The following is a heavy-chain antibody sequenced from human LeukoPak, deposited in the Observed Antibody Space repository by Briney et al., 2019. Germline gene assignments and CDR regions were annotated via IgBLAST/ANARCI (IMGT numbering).Heavy chain of an antibody. CDR2: ISGSGGST. J-gene: IGHJ5*02. CDR1: GFTFSRYA. D-gene: IGHD3-22*01. CDR3: AKEYYDSIAPFDP. V-gene: IGHV3-23*01. Sequence: ARGCLRPSCAPSGFTFSRYAMSCVRQAPGNGRGWVSAISGSGGSTYYADSVKGRFTISRDNSKNTLYLQMNSLRAEDTAVYYCAKEYYDSIAPFDPWGQGTLVTVSS.